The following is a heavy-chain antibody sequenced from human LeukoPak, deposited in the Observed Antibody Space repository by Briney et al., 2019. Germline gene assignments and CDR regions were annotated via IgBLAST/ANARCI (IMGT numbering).Heavy chain of an antibody. Sequence: GASVKVSCKATGFTFTNYDINWVRQATGQGLEWMGWMNPINGNTGYAQKFQGRVTMTRDTSISTAYMELRSLRSEDTAVYYCARDSSEFRSLIFHWGQGTLVTVSS. CDR3: ARDSSEFRSLIFH. CDR2: MNPINGNT. J-gene: IGHJ1*01. V-gene: IGHV1-8*01. D-gene: IGHD3-9*01. CDR1: GFTFTNYD.